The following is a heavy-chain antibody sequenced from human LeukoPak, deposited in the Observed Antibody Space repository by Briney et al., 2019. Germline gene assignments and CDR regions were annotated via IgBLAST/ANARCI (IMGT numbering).Heavy chain of an antibody. D-gene: IGHD6-19*01. Sequence: GGSLRLSCAASGFTVSSNYMSWVRQAPGKGLEWVSVIYSGGSTYYADSVKGRFTISRDNSKNTLYLQMNSLRAEDTAVYYCARYGSGWYRGVYWGQGTLVTVSS. J-gene: IGHJ4*02. CDR1: GFTVSSNY. V-gene: IGHV3-66*01. CDR3: ARYGSGWYRGVY. CDR2: IYSGGST.